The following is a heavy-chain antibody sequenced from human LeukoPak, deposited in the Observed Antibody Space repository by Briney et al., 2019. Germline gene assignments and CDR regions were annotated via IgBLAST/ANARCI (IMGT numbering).Heavy chain of an antibody. J-gene: IGHJ4*02. V-gene: IGHV3-7*03. Sequence: GGSLRLSCVASGFIFSDFWMSWVRQAPGKGLEWVANIKQDGSEKYYVDSVKGRFTISRDNPKNTLYLQMNSLRAEDTAVYYCARAIRGYSYVLDYWGQGTLVTVSS. D-gene: IGHD5-18*01. CDR3: ARAIRGYSYVLDY. CDR2: IKQDGSEK. CDR1: GFIFSDFW.